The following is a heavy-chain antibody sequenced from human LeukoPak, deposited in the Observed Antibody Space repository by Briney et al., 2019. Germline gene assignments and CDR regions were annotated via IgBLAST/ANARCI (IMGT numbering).Heavy chain of an antibody. D-gene: IGHD6-6*01. CDR2: MYTSGTT. V-gene: IGHV4-61*02. CDR3: ARGESSSSPLYYYYYMDV. CDR1: GGSISSSNYY. Sequence: PSQTLSLTCTVSGGSISSSNYYWSWIRQPAGKGLEWIGRMYTSGTTNYNPSLRSRVTISVDTSKNQFSLKLNSVTAADTAVYCCARGESSSSPLYYYYYMDVWGKGTTVTVSS. J-gene: IGHJ6*03.